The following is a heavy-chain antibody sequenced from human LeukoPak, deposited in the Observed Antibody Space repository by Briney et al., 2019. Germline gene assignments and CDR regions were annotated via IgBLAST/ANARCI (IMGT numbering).Heavy chain of an antibody. J-gene: IGHJ4*02. D-gene: IGHD4-17*01. V-gene: IGHV4-39*01. CDR3: ARGGRVNYGDYQYFDY. Sequence: PSETLSLTCTVSGGSISSSSYYWGWIRQPPGKGLEWIGSIYYSGSTYYNPSLKSRVTISVDTSKNQFSLKLSSVTAADTAVYYCARGGRVNYGDYQYFDYWGQGTLVTVSS. CDR2: IYYSGST. CDR1: GGSISSSSYY.